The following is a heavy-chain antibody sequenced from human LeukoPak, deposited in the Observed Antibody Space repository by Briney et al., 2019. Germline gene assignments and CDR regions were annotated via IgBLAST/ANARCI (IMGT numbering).Heavy chain of an antibody. V-gene: IGHV4-30-2*01. D-gene: IGHD2-2*01. CDR2: IYHSGST. CDR1: GGSISSGGYS. J-gene: IGHJ4*02. CDR3: ARASQLLFNY. Sequence: SQTLSLTCAVSGGSISSGGYSWSWIWQPPGKGLEWIGYIYHSGSTYYNPSPKSRVTISVDRSKNQFSLKLSSVTAADTAVYYCARASQLLFNYWGQGTLVTVSS.